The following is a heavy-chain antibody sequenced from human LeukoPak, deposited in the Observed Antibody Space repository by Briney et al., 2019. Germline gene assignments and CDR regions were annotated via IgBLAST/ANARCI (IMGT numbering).Heavy chain of an antibody. V-gene: IGHV4-34*01. Sequence: SETLSLTCAVYGGSFSGYYWSWIRQPPGKGLEWIGEINHSGSTNYNPSLKSRVTISVDTSKNQLSLKLSSVTAADTAVYCCARGRYVLLMFGHRWSYYGMGVWGQGTTVNVSS. J-gene: IGHJ6*02. D-gene: IGHD3-10*01. CDR2: INHSGST. CDR3: ARGRYVLLMFGHRWSYYGMGV. CDR1: GGSFSGYY.